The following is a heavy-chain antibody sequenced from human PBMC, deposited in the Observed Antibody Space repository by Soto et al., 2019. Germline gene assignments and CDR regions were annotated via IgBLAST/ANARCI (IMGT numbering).Heavy chain of an antibody. CDR2: IYYSGST. D-gene: IGHD6-13*01. CDR3: AREGGGYSSSWYSKTIDY. Sequence: PSETLSLTCTVSGGSISSGDYYWSWIRQPPGKGLEWIGYIYYSGSTYYNPSLKSRVTISVDTSKNQFSLKLSSVTAADTAVYYCAREGGGYSSSWYSKTIDYWGQGTLVTVSS. CDR1: GGSISSGDYY. V-gene: IGHV4-30-4*01. J-gene: IGHJ4*02.